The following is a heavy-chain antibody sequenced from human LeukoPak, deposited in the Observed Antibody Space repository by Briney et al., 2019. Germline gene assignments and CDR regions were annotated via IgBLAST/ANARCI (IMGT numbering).Heavy chain of an antibody. D-gene: IGHD4-17*01. V-gene: IGHV3-7*01. CDR2: INQDGSEK. CDR3: VRDRSTTTVTRFDS. Sequence: GGSLRLSCVASRFTFSNFWMIWVRQAPGKGLEWVANINQDGSEKNYVDSVKGRFTISRDNAKNSQYLQMNSLRAEDTAVYYCVRDRSTTTVTRFDSWGQGTLVTVSS. CDR1: RFTFSNFW. J-gene: IGHJ4*02.